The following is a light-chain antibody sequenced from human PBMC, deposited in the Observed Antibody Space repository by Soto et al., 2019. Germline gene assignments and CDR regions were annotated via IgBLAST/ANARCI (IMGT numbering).Light chain of an antibody. J-gene: IGLJ1*01. Sequence: QSALTQPRSVSGSPGQSVTISCTGTSSDVGGYNFVSWYQQYPGKAPKLMIYDVSKRPSGVPDRFSGSKSGNTASLTISGLQAEDEADYYCCSYAGSYTFVFGTGTKLPS. CDR2: DVS. CDR3: CSYAGSYTFV. V-gene: IGLV2-11*01. CDR1: SSDVGGYNF.